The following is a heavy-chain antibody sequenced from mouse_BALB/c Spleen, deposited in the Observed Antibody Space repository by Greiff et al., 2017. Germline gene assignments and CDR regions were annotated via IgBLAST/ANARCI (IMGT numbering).Heavy chain of an antibody. V-gene: IGHV14-3*02. D-gene: IGHD2-3*01. CDR2: IDPANGNT. J-gene: IGHJ3*01. CDR3: ARGVYDGYSAWFAY. CDR1: GFNIKDTY. Sequence: VQLQQSGAELVKPGASVKLSCTASGFNIKDTYMHWVKQRPEQGQEWIGRIDPANGNTKYDPKFQGKATITADTSSNTAYLQLSSLTSEDTAVYYCARGVYDGYSAWFAYWGQGTLVTVSA.